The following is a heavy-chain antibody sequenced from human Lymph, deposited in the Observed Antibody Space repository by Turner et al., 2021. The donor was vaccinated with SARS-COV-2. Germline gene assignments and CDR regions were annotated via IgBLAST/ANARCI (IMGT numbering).Heavy chain of an antibody. CDR1: GVTVSSNY. CDR3: ARDFREGAFDI. D-gene: IGHD3-10*01. Sequence: EEQLVESGGGLVQPGGSLTLSCAASGVTVSSNYMSWVRQAPGKGLEWVAVLYSGGSTFYADSVKGRFTISRDNSKNTLYVQMNSLRAEDTAVYYCARDFREGAFDIWGQGTMVTISS. J-gene: IGHJ3*02. V-gene: IGHV3-66*01. CDR2: LYSGGST.